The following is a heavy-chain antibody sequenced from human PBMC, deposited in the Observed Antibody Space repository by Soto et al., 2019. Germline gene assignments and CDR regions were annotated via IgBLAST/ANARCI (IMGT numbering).Heavy chain of an antibody. Sequence: GGSLRLSCAASGFTFDDYAMHWVRQAPGKGLEWVSGISWNSGSIGYADSVKGRFTISRDNAKNSLYLQMNSLRAEDTALYYCAKDPVAQLGNYYMDVWGKGTTVTVSS. CDR2: ISWNSGSI. CDR1: GFTFDDYA. D-gene: IGHD6-6*01. CDR3: AKDPVAQLGNYYMDV. J-gene: IGHJ6*03. V-gene: IGHV3-9*01.